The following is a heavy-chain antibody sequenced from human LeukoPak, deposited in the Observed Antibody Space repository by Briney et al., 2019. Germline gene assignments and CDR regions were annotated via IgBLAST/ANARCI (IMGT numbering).Heavy chain of an antibody. J-gene: IGHJ4*02. D-gene: IGHD2-15*01. CDR2: ISWNSGSI. CDR1: GFTFDDYA. CDR3: AKETVVAAYFDY. V-gene: IGHV3-9*01. Sequence: PGGSLRLSCAASGFTFDDYAMHWVRQAPGKGLEWVSGISWNSGSIGYADSVKGRFTISRDNAKSSLYLQMNSLRAEDTALYYCAKETVVAAYFDYWGQGTLVTVSS.